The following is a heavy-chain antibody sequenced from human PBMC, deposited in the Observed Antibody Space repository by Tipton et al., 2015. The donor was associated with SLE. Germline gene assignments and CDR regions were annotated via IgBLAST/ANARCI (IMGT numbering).Heavy chain of an antibody. Sequence: TLSLTCTVSGVSISSGGHYWSWLRQLPGKGLEWIGYIYYGGGTYYNPSLESRVTISLDTSKNQFSLKLNSVTAADTAVYYCARSTDQNWFDPWGQGTLVTVSS. CDR1: GVSISSGGHY. J-gene: IGHJ5*02. CDR2: IYYGGGT. CDR3: ARSTDQNWFDP. V-gene: IGHV4-31*03. D-gene: IGHD2-2*01.